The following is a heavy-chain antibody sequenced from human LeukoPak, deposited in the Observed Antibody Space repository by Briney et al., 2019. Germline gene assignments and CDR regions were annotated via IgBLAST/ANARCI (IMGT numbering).Heavy chain of an antibody. V-gene: IGHV3-21*01. D-gene: IGHD3-16*01. J-gene: IGHJ3*02. CDR2: ISRSSGYI. CDR1: GFTFSSYN. CDR3: ARDVMITFGGVPTPTADAFDI. Sequence: GGALRLPCADSGFTFSSYNMNWVRPAPRKELEWVSSISRSSGYIYYADSVRGRFTISRDNAKRSLHLQMNSLSGEDTAVYYCARDVMITFGGVPTPTADAFDIWGQGTMVTVSS.